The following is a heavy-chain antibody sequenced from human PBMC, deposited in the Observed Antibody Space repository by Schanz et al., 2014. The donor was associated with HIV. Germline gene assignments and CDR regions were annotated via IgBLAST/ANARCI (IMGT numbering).Heavy chain of an antibody. CDR1: GFTFSNYG. Sequence: QVQLVESGGGVAQPGRSLRLSCAASGFTFSNYGMHWVRQAPGKGLEWVAVISYDGRNKYYADSVKGRFTISRDNSKNTLYLQLKSLRAEDRAVYYCAKDRNYYDSRYRGKGNYYYYYGMDVWGQGTTVTVSS. J-gene: IGHJ6*02. CDR2: ISYDGRNK. CDR3: AKDRNYYDSRYRGKGNYYYYYGMDV. D-gene: IGHD3-22*01. V-gene: IGHV3-30*18.